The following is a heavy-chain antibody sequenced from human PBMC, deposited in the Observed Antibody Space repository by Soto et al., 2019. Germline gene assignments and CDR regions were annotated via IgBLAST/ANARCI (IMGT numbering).Heavy chain of an antibody. V-gene: IGHV1-18*01. CDR2: ISVYNGNT. CDR1: GYTFTSYG. CDR3: ASVESMDV. Sequence: ASVKVSCKDSGYTFTSYGISWVRQAPGQGLEWMGWISVYNGNTNYAQKLQGRGTMTADTSTSTAYMELRSLRSDDTAVYYCASVESMDVWGQGTTVTVSS. J-gene: IGHJ6*02. D-gene: IGHD2-21*01.